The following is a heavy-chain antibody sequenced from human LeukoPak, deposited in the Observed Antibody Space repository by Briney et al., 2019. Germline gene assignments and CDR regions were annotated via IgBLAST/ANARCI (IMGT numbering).Heavy chain of an antibody. V-gene: IGHV1-2*02. J-gene: IGHJ4*02. CDR2: INPNSGGT. D-gene: IGHD5-12*01. CDR3: ASVRDGLRLSTPFDN. CDR1: GYTFTGYY. Sequence: ASVKVSCKASGYTFTGYYMHWVRQAPGQGLEWMGWINPNSGGTNYAQKFQGRVTMTGDTSISTAYMELSRLRSDDTAVYFCASVRDGLRLSTPFDNWGQGTLVTVSP.